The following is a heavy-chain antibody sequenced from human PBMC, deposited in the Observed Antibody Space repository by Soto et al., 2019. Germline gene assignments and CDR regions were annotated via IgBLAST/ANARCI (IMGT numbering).Heavy chain of an antibody. J-gene: IGHJ6*01. CDR3: ARDLWGYCGADCYPLDV. Sequence: QVRLQESGPGLVKPSETLSLTCTVSGGSISSYYWSWIRQPPGKGLEWIGYMYNTGSTIYNPSLKSRVTISVDTSKNQFSLKLNSVPAADTAVYYCARDLWGYCGADCYPLDVW. CDR2: MYNTGST. V-gene: IGHV4-59*01. D-gene: IGHD2-21*02. CDR1: GGSISSYY.